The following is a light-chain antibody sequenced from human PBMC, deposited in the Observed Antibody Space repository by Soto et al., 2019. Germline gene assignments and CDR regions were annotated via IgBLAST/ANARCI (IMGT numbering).Light chain of an antibody. Sequence: QAVVTQEPSLTVSPGGTVTLTCASSTGTVTSGYYPNWFQQKPGQAPRPLIDSTGDRHSWTPARFSGSLLGGKAALTLSGVQPEDEAEYYCLLYYLGGRFFGTGTKVTVL. J-gene: IGLJ1*01. CDR1: TGTVTSGYY. CDR3: LLYYLGGRF. V-gene: IGLV7-43*01. CDR2: STG.